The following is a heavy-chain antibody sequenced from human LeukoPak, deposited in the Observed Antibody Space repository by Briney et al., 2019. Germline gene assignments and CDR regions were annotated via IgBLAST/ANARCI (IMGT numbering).Heavy chain of an antibody. V-gene: IGHV3-64*01. Sequence: GGSLRLSCAASGFTFSSYAMHWVRQAPGKGLEYVSAISSNGGSTYYANSVKGRFTISRDNSKNTLYLQMGSLRAEDMAVYYCARVRGTTVVTAPLVYWGQGTLVTVSS. CDR1: GFTFSSYA. D-gene: IGHD4-23*01. CDR2: ISSNGGST. J-gene: IGHJ4*02. CDR3: ARVRGTTVVTAPLVY.